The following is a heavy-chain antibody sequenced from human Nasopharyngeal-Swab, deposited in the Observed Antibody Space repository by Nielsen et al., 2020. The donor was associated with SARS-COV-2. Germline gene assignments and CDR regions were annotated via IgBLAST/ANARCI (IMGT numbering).Heavy chain of an antibody. Sequence: GGSLRLSCAASGFTFDDYPMHWVRQAPGEGLEWVSGITWNSGSMGYADSVKGRFTISRDNAKNSLYLQMNSLRPEDTALYYCARKGRVGSSGHLDYWGQGTLVTVSS. CDR3: ARKGRVGSSGHLDY. J-gene: IGHJ4*02. D-gene: IGHD3-22*01. CDR2: ITWNSGSM. V-gene: IGHV3-9*01. CDR1: GFTFDDYP.